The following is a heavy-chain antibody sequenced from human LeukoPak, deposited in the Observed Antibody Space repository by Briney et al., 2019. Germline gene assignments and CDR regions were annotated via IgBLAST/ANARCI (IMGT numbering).Heavy chain of an antibody. CDR1: GYTFTSYD. V-gene: IGHV1-8*01. CDR3: ARGRGRITMVRGVIITPHLDY. CDR2: MNPNSGNT. D-gene: IGHD3-10*01. J-gene: IGHJ4*02. Sequence: GASVKVSCKASGYTFTSYDINWVRQATGQGLEWMGWMNPNSGNTGYAQKFQGRVTMTRNTSISTAYMELSSLRSEDTAVYYCARGRGRITMVRGVIITPHLDYWGQGTLVTVSS.